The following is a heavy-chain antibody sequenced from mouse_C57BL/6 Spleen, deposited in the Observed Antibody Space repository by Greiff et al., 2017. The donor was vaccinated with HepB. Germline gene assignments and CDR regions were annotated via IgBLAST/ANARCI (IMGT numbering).Heavy chain of an antibody. Sequence: VQGVESGPGLVAPSQSLSITCTVTGFALPCYGVSWVRQPPGKGLEWLGVIWGDGSTTYHSALISRLSISKDNSKSQVFLQLKSLQTDDTATYYCDDHAGFAYWGQGTLVTVSA. V-gene: IGHV2-3*01. CDR1: GFALPCYG. CDR2: IWGDGST. CDR3: DDHAGFAY. J-gene: IGHJ3*01.